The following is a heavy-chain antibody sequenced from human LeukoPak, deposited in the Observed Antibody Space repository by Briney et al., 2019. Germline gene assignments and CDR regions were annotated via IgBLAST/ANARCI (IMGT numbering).Heavy chain of an antibody. V-gene: IGHV4-39*01. D-gene: IGHD6-13*01. Sequence: ASETLSLTCTVSGGSISSSSYYWGWIRQPPGKGLEWIGSIFYSGSTYYNPSLQSRVTISVDTSKNQFSLKLSSVTAADTAVYYCARYTSSWFFDSWGLGTLVTVSS. CDR3: ARYTSSWFFDS. CDR1: GGSISSSSYY. CDR2: IFYSGST. J-gene: IGHJ4*02.